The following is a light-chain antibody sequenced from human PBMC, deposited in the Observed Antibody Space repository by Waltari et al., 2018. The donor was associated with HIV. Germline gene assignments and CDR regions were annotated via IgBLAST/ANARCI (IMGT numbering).Light chain of an antibody. CDR1: TSDVGGYNS. J-gene: IGLJ2*01. CDR2: ALS. Sequence: QSALTQPASVSGSPGQSITISCPGTTSDVGGYNSVSWYQQTPANAPKLLILALSNRPSAVSDRFSGTKSGNTASLTISGLQAEDEAYYYCSSYTNSDTVVFGGGTKVTVL. CDR3: SSYTNSDTVV. V-gene: IGLV2-14*03.